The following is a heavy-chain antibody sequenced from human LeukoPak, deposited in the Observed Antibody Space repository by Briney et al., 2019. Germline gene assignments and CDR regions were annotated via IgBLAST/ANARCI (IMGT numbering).Heavy chain of an antibody. CDR1: GFTFSNAW. CDR2: IKSKSDGGTA. Sequence: GGSLRLSCAASGFTFSNAWMSWVRQAPGKGPEWVGRIKSKSDGGTADFAAPLKGRFTMSRDDSKNALYLQMNSLKTEDTAVYYCATYTSSYSDYWGQGTLVTVSS. CDR3: ATYTSSYSDY. V-gene: IGHV3-15*01. D-gene: IGHD3-22*01. J-gene: IGHJ4*02.